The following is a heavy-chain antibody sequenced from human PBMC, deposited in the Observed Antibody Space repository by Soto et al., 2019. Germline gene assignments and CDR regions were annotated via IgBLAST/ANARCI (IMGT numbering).Heavy chain of an antibody. CDR3: ARNTPPGSGHDYYYGMDV. CDR2: IYHSGST. Sequence: SETLSLTCAVSGGSISSSNWWSWVRQPPGKGLEWIGEIYHSGSTNYNPSLKSRVTISVDKSKNQFSLKLSSVTAADTAVYYCARNTPPGSGHDYYYGMDVWGQGTTVTVSS. J-gene: IGHJ6*02. D-gene: IGHD5-12*01. CDR1: GGSISSSNW. V-gene: IGHV4-4*02.